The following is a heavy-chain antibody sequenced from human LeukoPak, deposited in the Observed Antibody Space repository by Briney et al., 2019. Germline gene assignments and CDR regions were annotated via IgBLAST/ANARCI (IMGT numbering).Heavy chain of an antibody. V-gene: IGHV4-34*01. J-gene: IGHJ4*02. CDR3: ASQPTGELCDY. CDR2: INHSGST. CDR1: GGSFSGYY. D-gene: IGHD3-10*01. Sequence: SETLSLTCAVYGGSFSGYYWSWIRQPPGKGLEWIGEINHSGSTNYNPSLKSRVTISVDTSKNQFSLKLSSVTAADTAVYYCASQPTGELCDYWGQGTLVTVSS.